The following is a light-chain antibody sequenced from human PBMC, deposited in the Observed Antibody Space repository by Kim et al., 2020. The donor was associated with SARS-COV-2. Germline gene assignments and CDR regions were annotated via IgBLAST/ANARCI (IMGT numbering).Light chain of an antibody. Sequence: VSPGERATLSCRASQSVSSNLAWYQQKPGQAPRLLIYGASTRATGIPARFSGSESGTEFTLTISSLQSEDFAVYYCQQYNIWPLTFGGGTKVDIK. V-gene: IGKV3D-15*01. CDR1: QSVSSN. CDR3: QQYNIWPLT. J-gene: IGKJ4*01. CDR2: GAS.